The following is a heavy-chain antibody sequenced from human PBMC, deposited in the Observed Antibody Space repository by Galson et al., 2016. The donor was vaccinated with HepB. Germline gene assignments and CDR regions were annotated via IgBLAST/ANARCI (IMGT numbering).Heavy chain of an antibody. J-gene: IGHJ5*02. Sequence: SLRLSCAASGFTFSGSAMHWVRQASGKGLEWVGRIRSKANSYATAYAASVKGRFTISRDDSKNTAYLQMNSLKTEDTAVYYCTRTLSSSWYNCFDPWGQGTLVTVSS. D-gene: IGHD6-13*01. CDR1: GFTFSGSA. CDR3: TRTLSSSWYNCFDP. V-gene: IGHV3-73*01. CDR2: IRSKANSYAT.